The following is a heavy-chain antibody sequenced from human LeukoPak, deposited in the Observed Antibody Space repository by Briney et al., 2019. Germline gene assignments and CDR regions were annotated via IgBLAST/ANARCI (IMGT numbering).Heavy chain of an antibody. D-gene: IGHD2-15*01. J-gene: IGHJ4*02. CDR2: INNDGSTT. CDR3: AKAPVTSCRGAFCYPFDS. V-gene: IGHV3-74*01. Sequence: PGGSLRLSCAASGFTFSNYWMHWVRQTPGKGLVWVSRINNDGSTTSYADSVRGRFTISRDNSRNTMYLQMNSLRAEDAAVYYCAKAPVTSCRGAFCYPFDSWGQGTLVTVSS. CDR1: GFTFSNYW.